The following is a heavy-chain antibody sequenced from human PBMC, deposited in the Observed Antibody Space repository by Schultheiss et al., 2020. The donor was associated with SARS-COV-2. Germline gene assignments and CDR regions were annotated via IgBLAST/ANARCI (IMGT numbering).Heavy chain of an antibody. CDR3: ARVAPWGIFGLNYGMDV. CDR2: INPNSGGT. D-gene: IGHD3-3*01. J-gene: IGHJ6*02. Sequence: GESLKISCKASGYTFTSYGISWVRQAPGQGLEWMGWINPNSGGTNYAQKFQGRVTMTRDTSISTAYMELSRLRSDDTAVYYCARVAPWGIFGLNYGMDVWGQGTTVTVSS. CDR1: GYTFTSYG. V-gene: IGHV1-2*02.